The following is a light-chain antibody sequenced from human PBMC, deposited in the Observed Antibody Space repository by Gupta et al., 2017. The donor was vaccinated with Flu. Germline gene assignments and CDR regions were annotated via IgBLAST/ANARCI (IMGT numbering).Light chain of an antibody. J-gene: IGLJ3*02. V-gene: IGLV1-40*01. Sequence: QSVLTQPPSVSGAPGQRVTISCTGSSSNIGAGYDVHWYQHLPGTAPKLLIYGNSNRPSGVPDRFSGSKSGTSASLAITGLQAEDEADYYCQSYDSSRSLWVFGGGIKLTVL. CDR1: SSNIGAGYD. CDR3: QSYDSSRSLWV. CDR2: GNS.